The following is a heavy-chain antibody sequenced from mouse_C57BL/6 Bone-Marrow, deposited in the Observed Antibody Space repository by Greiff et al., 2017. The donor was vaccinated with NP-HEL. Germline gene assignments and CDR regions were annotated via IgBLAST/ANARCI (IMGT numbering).Heavy chain of an antibody. D-gene: IGHD1-1*01. V-gene: IGHV14-4*01. CDR2: IDPENGDT. CDR1: GFNIKDDY. CDR3: TTDSDYYGSSYGFDV. J-gene: IGHJ1*03. Sequence: VQLQQSGAELVRPGASVKLSCTASGFNIKDDYMHWVKQRPEQGLEWIGWIDPENGDTEYASKFQGKATITADTFSNTAYLQLSSLTSEDTAVYYCTTDSDYYGSSYGFDVWGTGTTVTVSS.